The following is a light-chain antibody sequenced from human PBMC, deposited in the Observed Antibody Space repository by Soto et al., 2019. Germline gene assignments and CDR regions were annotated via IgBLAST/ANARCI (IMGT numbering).Light chain of an antibody. Sequence: EIVLTQSPGTLALSPGEIATLSCRASQSVSSSYLAWYQQKPGQAPRLLINGASSRATGIPDSLSGRGSGTDFTLTISRLEHEDFGGYYCQQDGSSRTVGKGTKVEIK. CDR2: GAS. CDR1: QSVSSSY. CDR3: QQDGSSRT. V-gene: IGKV3-20*01. J-gene: IGKJ1*01.